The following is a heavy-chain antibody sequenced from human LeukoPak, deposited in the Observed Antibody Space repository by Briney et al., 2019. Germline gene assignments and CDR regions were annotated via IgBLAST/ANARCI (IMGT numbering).Heavy chain of an antibody. CDR2: IIPIVGTT. CDR3: ARLTPVFCGGDCFTLDC. CDR1: GGTFSSYA. D-gene: IGHD2-21*02. J-gene: IGHJ4*02. V-gene: IGHV1-69*13. Sequence: SVKVSCKASGGTFSSYAFSWVRQAPGQGLEWMGGIIPIVGTTNYAQMFQGRVTITADESTSTAYMELSSLRSEDTAVYYCARLTPVFCGGDCFTLDCWGQGTLVTVSS.